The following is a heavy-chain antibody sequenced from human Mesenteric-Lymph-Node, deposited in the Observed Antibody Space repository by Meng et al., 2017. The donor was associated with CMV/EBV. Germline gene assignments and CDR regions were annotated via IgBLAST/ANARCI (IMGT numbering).Heavy chain of an antibody. V-gene: IGHV3-21*01. D-gene: IGHD5-24*01. CDR1: WFTFSSYG. CDR3: AREVELDY. J-gene: IGHJ4*02. CDR2: ISSSSSYI. Sequence: SLRLFCAASWFTFSSYGMSWIGQDPGKGLEWVSSISSSSSYIYYADSVKGRFTISRDNAKNSLYLQMNSLRAEDTAVYYCAREVELDYWGQGTLVTVSS.